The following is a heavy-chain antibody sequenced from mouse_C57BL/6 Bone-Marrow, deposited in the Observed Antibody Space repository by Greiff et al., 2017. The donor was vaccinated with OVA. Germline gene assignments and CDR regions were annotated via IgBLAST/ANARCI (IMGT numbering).Heavy chain of an antibody. Sequence: EVKLMESEGGLVQPGSSMKLSCTASGFTFSDYYMAWVRQVPEKGLEWVANINYDGSSTYYLDSLKSRFIISRDNAKNMLYLQMSSLKSEDTATYYCARDLGLFDYWGQGTTLTVSS. CDR1: GFTFSDYY. CDR2: INYDGSST. V-gene: IGHV5-16*01. J-gene: IGHJ2*01. CDR3: ARDLGLFDY. D-gene: IGHD4-1*01.